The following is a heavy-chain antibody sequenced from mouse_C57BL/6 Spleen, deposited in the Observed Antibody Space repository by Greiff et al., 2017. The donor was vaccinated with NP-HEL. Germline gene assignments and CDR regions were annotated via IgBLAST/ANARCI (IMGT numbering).Heavy chain of an antibody. J-gene: IGHJ3*01. V-gene: IGHV2-6*01. CDR2: IWGVGST. CDR3: ATYYDYGPFAY. D-gene: IGHD2-4*01. Sequence: VQGVESGPGLVAPSQSLSITCTVSGFSLTSYGVDWVRQSPGKGLEWLGVIWGVGSTNYNSALKSRLSISKDNSKSQVFLKMNSLQTDDTAMYYCATYYDYGPFAYWGQGTLVTVSA. CDR1: GFSLTSYG.